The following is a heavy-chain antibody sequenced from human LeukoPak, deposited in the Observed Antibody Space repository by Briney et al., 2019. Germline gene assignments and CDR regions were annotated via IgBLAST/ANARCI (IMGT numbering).Heavy chain of an antibody. CDR3: ARGQQLVPGLFQH. CDR1: GGSISSSVYF. V-gene: IGHV4-39*01. Sequence: SETLSLTCTVSGGSISSSVYFWGWIRQPPGKGLEWIGSIYYTGSPYYNPSLKSRVTIFVDTSKNQFSLKLNSVTAADTAVYYCARGQQLVPGLFQHWGQGTLVTVSS. D-gene: IGHD6-13*01. CDR2: IYYTGSP. J-gene: IGHJ1*01.